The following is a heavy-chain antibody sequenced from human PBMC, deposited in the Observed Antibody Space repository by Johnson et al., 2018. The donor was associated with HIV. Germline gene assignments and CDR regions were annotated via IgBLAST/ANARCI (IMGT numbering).Heavy chain of an antibody. Sequence: VQLVESGGGLVQPGGSLRLSCAASGFTVSSNYMSWVRQAPGKGLEWVSRINSDGSSTSYADSVKGRFTISRDNAKNSLYLQMNSLRAEDTAVYYCATQYNYRQPFDIWGQGTMVTVSS. CDR2: INSDGSST. D-gene: IGHD1-1*01. CDR1: GFTVSSNY. CDR3: ATQYNYRQPFDI. V-gene: IGHV3-74*02. J-gene: IGHJ3*02.